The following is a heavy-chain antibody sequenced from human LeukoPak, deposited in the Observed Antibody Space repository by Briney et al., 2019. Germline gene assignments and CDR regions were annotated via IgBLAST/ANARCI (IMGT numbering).Heavy chain of an antibody. Sequence: GGSLRLSCAASGFTFSNYWMSWLRQAPGKGLEWVGNIKQDGSEKDYVDSRKGRFTISRDNAKNSVSLQMNSLRVEDTAVYYCARIGYSSSSFDYWGQGTLVTVSS. CDR1: GFTFSNYW. CDR3: ARIGYSSSSFDY. CDR2: IKQDGSEK. J-gene: IGHJ4*02. V-gene: IGHV3-7*01. D-gene: IGHD6-13*01.